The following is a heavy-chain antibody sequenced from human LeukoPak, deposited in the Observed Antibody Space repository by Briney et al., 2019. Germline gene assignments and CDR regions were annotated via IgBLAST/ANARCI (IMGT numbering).Heavy chain of an antibody. CDR1: GFIFSNYA. D-gene: IGHD2-15*01. Sequence: PGGSLRLSCAASGFIFSNYAMSWVRQAPGKGLEWVSAISGSGGSTYYADSVKGRFTISRDNSKNTLYLQMNSLRAEDTAVYYCAKVSVVAVVNPGHVFLSYFDYWGQGTLVTVSS. CDR3: AKVSVVAVVNPGHVFLSYFDY. V-gene: IGHV3-23*01. CDR2: ISGSGGST. J-gene: IGHJ4*02.